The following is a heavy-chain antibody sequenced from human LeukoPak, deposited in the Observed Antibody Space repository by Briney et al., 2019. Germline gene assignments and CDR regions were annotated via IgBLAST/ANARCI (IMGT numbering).Heavy chain of an antibody. CDR3: ARGIAALG. CDR1: GGSISSSSYY. CDR2: IYYSGST. V-gene: IGHV4-39*07. D-gene: IGHD6-6*01. Sequence: SETLSLTCTVSGGSISSSSYYWGWIRQPPGKGLEWIGSIYYSGSTYYNPSLKSRVTISVDTSKNQFSLKLSSVTAADTAVYYCARGIAALGWGQGAPVTVSS. J-gene: IGHJ4*02.